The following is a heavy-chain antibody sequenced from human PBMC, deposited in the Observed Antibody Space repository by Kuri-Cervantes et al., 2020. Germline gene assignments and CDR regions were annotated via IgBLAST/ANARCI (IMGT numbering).Heavy chain of an antibody. Sequence: GSLRLSCTVSGGPISSYYWSWIRQPPGKGLEWIGYIYYSGSTNYNPSLKSRVTISVDMSKNQFSLKLSSATAADTAVYYCARGLIHAAGYGYFDYWGQGSLVTVSS. CDR3: ARGLIHAAGYGYFDY. CDR2: IYYSGST. CDR1: GGPISSYY. D-gene: IGHD3-9*01. J-gene: IGHJ4*02. V-gene: IGHV4-59*12.